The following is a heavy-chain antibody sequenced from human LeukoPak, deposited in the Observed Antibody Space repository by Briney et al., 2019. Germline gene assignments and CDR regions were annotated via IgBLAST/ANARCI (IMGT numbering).Heavy chain of an antibody. V-gene: IGHV4-39*07. CDR1: GGSISSSSYY. Sequence: SETLSLTCTVSGGSISSSSYYWGWIRQPPGKGLEWIGEINHSGSTNYNPSLKSRVTISVDTSKNQFSLKLSSVTAADTAVYYCARGAGYCSGGSCYSEGHFDYWGQGTLVTVSS. D-gene: IGHD2-15*01. J-gene: IGHJ4*02. CDR2: INHSGST. CDR3: ARGAGYCSGGSCYSEGHFDY.